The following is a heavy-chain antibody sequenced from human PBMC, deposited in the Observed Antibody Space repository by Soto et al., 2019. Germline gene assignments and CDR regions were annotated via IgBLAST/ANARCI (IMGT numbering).Heavy chain of an antibody. D-gene: IGHD3-22*01. CDR3: ARNESGSSTNWFDP. Sequence: SETLSLTCTVSGDSISSNNYYWGWIRQPPGKGLEWIGSIYYSGSTHYNPSLKSRVTISVDTSKNQFSLKLTSVTAADTAVYYCARNESGSSTNWFDPWGQGTLVTVSS. CDR1: GDSISSNNYY. V-gene: IGHV4-39*01. J-gene: IGHJ5*02. CDR2: IYYSGST.